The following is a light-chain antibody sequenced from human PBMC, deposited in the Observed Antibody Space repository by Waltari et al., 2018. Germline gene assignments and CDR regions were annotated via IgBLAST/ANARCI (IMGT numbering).Light chain of an antibody. CDR3: QQFYASPPT. V-gene: IGKV4-1*01. Sequence: DIVMTQSPDSLAVSLGERATINCRSSQSLFSSSKNFLAWYQQRPGQPPRLLFSRPSSRASGVPDRFTAGGSGTDFTLTITNLQPEDVAVYYCQQFYASPPTFGQGSTVKIK. CDR2: RPS. J-gene: IGKJ1*01. CDR1: QSLFSSSKNF.